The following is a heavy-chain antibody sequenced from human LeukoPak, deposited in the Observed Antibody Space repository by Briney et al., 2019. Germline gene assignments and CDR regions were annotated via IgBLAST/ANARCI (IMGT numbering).Heavy chain of an antibody. CDR2: LYSDGNT. CDR1: GFTFITND. V-gene: IGHV3-53*01. Sequence: GGSLRLSCAASGFTFITNDMTWVRQAPGKGLEWVSILYSDGNTKYADSVQGRFTISRDNSKNTLYLEMNSLSPDDTAVYYCARGVEALAANTLAYWGQGTLVTVSS. J-gene: IGHJ4*02. D-gene: IGHD6-19*01. CDR3: ARGVEALAANTLAY.